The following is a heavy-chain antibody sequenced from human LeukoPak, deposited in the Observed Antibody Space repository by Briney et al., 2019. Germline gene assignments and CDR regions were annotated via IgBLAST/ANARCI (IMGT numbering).Heavy chain of an antibody. V-gene: IGHV4-4*02. Sequence: SETLSLTCAVSGGSINSNNWWSWVRQPPEKGLECIGEIFHSGGTNYNPSLKSRVTISVDTSKNQFSLKLSSVTAADTAVYYCARATPEWEEERWFDPWGQGTLVTVSS. D-gene: IGHD1-26*01. CDR1: GGSINSNNW. CDR3: ARATPEWEEERWFDP. J-gene: IGHJ5*02. CDR2: IFHSGGT.